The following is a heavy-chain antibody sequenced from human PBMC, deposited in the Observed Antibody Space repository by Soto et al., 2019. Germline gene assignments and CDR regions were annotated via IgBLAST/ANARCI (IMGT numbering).Heavy chain of an antibody. CDR1: GYTFTSYD. CDR3: ARYSSGWTGYYYGMDV. D-gene: IGHD6-19*01. V-gene: IGHV1-8*01. CDR2: MNPNSGNT. J-gene: IGHJ6*02. Sequence: ASVKVSCKASGYTFTSYDINWVRQATGQGLEWMGWMNPNSGNTGYAQKFQGRITMARNTSISTAYMELSSLRFVDTAVYYCARYSSGWTGYYYGMDVWGQGTTVTVSS.